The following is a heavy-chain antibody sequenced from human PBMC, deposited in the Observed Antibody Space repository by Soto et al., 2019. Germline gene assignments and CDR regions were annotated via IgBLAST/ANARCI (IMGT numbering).Heavy chain of an antibody. V-gene: IGHV1-18*01. CDR2: ISAYNGNT. D-gene: IGHD2-2*01. CDR1: GYTFTRYG. J-gene: IGHJ5*02. CDR3: ARDPVVVPAAWFDP. Sequence: ASVKVSCKASGYTFTRYGISWVRQAPGQGLEWMGRISAYNGNTNYAQKLQGRVTMTTDTSTSTAYMELRSLRSDDTAVYYCARDPVVVPAAWFDPWGQGTLVTVSS.